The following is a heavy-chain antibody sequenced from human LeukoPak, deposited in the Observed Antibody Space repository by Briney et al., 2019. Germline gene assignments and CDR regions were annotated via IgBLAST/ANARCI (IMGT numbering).Heavy chain of an antibody. V-gene: IGHV4-38-2*02. D-gene: IGHD2-8*01. CDR3: ARVGVASQTDAFDI. CDR1: GYSISSGYY. Sequence: SETLSLTCTVSGYSISSGYYWGWIRQPPGKGLEWIGSIYHSGSTYYNPSLKSRVTISVDTSKNQFSLKLSSVTAADTAVYYCARVGVASQTDAFDIWGQGTMVTVSS. CDR2: IYHSGST. J-gene: IGHJ3*02.